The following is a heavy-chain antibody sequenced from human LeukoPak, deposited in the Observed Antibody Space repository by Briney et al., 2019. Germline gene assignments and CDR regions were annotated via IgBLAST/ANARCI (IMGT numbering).Heavy chain of an antibody. D-gene: IGHD4-17*01. Sequence: SSETLSLTCAVYGGSFSGYYWSWIRQPPGKGLEWIGYIYHSGSTYYNPSLKSRVTISVDRSKNQFSLKLSSVTAADTAVYYCARGWDYGPDIWGQGTMVTVSS. CDR1: GGSFSGYY. J-gene: IGHJ3*02. CDR3: ARGWDYGPDI. CDR2: IYHSGST. V-gene: IGHV4-34*01.